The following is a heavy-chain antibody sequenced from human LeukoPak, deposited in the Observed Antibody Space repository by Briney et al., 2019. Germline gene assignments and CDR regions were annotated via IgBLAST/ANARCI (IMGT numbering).Heavy chain of an antibody. V-gene: IGHV3-66*01. D-gene: IGHD1-26*01. CDR3: ARDRRGSYSDYYYYMDV. CDR1: GFTFSSYS. J-gene: IGHJ6*03. CDR2: IYSGGST. Sequence: HPGGSLRLSCAASGFTFSSYSMNWVRQAPGKGLEWVSVIYSGGSTYYADSVKGRFTISRDNSKNTLYLQMNSLRAEDTAVYYCARDRRGSYSDYYYYMDVWGKGTTVTISS.